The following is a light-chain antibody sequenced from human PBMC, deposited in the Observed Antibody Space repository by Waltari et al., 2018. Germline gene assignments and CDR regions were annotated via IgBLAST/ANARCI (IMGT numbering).Light chain of an antibody. CDR1: QSISSY. V-gene: IGKV1-39*01. CDR3: PQTYSSPLT. J-gene: IGKJ3*01. Sequence: DIQMTQSPSSLSASVGDRITITCRASQSISSYLNWYQQKPGKAPKPMIYVASSLRGGAPSRFSDSRSGTDFTLTISSLQPEDFASYYCPQTYSSPLTFGPGTKLDIK. CDR2: VAS.